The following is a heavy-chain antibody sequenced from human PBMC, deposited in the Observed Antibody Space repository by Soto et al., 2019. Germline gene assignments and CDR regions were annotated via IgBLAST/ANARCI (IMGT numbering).Heavy chain of an antibody. CDR2: ISSSSSTI. Sequence: PGGSLRLSCAASGFTFSSYGMNWVRQAPGKGLEWVSYISSSSSTIKYADSVMGRFTISRDNAKNSLYLQMNSLRAEDTAVYYCARSIDPWGQGTLVTVSS. V-gene: IGHV3-48*01. CDR1: GFTFSSYG. J-gene: IGHJ5*02. CDR3: ARSIDP.